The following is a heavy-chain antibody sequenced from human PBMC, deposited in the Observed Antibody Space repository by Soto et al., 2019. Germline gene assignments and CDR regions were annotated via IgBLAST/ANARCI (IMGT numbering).Heavy chain of an antibody. CDR1: GGSISSSSYY. V-gene: IGHV4-39*01. D-gene: IGHD6-13*01. Sequence: QLQLQESGPGLVKPSETLSLTCTVSGGSISSSSYYWGWIRQPPGKGLEWIGSIYYSGSTYYNPSLKSRVTISVDTSKNQFSLKLSSVTAADTAVYYCARRGDAGIAAAYPYYYYYYGMDVWGQGTTVTVSS. CDR3: ARRGDAGIAAAYPYYYYYYGMDV. J-gene: IGHJ6*02. CDR2: IYYSGST.